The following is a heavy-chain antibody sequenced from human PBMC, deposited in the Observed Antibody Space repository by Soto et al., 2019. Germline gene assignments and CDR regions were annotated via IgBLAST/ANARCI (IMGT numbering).Heavy chain of an antibody. D-gene: IGHD3-10*01. CDR3: ARHGADDDGSGSYHSHGQDV. J-gene: IGHJ6*02. V-gene: IGHV5-10-1*01. CDR2: IDPSDSYT. Sequence: AESLKLSCKGPGYRFTRYWISLVRQMPGTGLEWMGRIDPSDSYTNYSPSFQGHVTISADKSISTAYLQWSSLKASDTAMYYCARHGADDDGSGSYHSHGQDVCAQGSTVTVS. CDR1: GYRFTRYW.